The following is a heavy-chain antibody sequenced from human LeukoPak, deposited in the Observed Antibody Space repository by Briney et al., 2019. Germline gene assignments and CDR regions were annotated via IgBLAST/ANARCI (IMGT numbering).Heavy chain of an antibody. CDR1: GYTFTSYY. CDR2: INPSGGST. CDR3: ARRDWNYEEDDY. J-gene: IGHJ4*02. D-gene: IGHD1-7*01. Sequence: GASVKVSCKASGYTFTSYYMHWVRQAPGQGLEWMGIINPSGGSTSYAQKFQGRVTMTRDTSKNQFSLKLSSVTAADTAVYYCARRDWNYEEDDYWGQGTLVTVS. V-gene: IGHV1-46*01.